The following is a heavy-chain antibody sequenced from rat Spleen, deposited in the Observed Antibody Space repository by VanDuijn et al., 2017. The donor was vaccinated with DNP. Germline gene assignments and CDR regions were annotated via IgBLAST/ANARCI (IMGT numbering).Heavy chain of an antibody. CDR3: ARTTDDIVSSYYFDY. CDR2: ISNGGST. CDR1: GISLTSYG. J-gene: IGHJ2*01. D-gene: IGHD1-11*01. Sequence: QVQLKESGPGLVQPSQTLSLSCTVSGISLTSYGVSWVRQPPGKGLEWIAAISNGGSTYYNSGLKSRLSTSRDTSKSQVFLKMNSLQTEDTAIYFCARTTDDIVSSYYFDYWGQGVMVTVSS. V-gene: IGHV2S8*01.